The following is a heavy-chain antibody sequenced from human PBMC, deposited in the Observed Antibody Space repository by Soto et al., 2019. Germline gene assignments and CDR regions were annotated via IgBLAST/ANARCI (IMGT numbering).Heavy chain of an antibody. Sequence: SETLSLTCTVSGGSISSYYWSWIRQPPGKGLEWIGYIYYSGSTNYNPSLKSRVTISVDTSKNQFSLKLSSVTAADTAVYYCARQQSIVVVPAAGYMDVWGKGTTVTVSS. D-gene: IGHD2-2*01. CDR2: IYYSGST. CDR1: GGSISSYY. J-gene: IGHJ6*03. CDR3: ARQQSIVVVPAAGYMDV. V-gene: IGHV4-59*08.